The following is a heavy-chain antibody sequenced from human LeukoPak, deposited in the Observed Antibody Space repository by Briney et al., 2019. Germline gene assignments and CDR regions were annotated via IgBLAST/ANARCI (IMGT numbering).Heavy chain of an antibody. D-gene: IGHD6-19*01. Sequence: GESLRISCKGSGYSFTSYWISCVRQMPGKGQEWMGSIDPSDSYTNYSPAFQGHVTISADKSISTAYLQWSSLKASDTAMYYCARASSGWYVLDYWGQGTLVTVSS. V-gene: IGHV5-10-1*01. CDR3: ARASSGWYVLDY. J-gene: IGHJ4*02. CDR1: GYSFTSYW. CDR2: IDPSDSYT.